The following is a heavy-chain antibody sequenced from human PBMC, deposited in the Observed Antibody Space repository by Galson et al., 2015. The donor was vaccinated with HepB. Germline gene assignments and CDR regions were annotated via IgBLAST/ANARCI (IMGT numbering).Heavy chain of an antibody. CDR3: TRDLSYRAAESYYYYGMDV. Sequence: SLRLSCAASGFTFGDYAMSWVRQAPGKGLEWVGFIRSKAYGGTTEYAASVKGRFTISRDDSKSIAYLQMNSLKTEDTAVYYCTRDLSYRAAESYYYYGMDVWGQGTTVTVSS. J-gene: IGHJ6*02. D-gene: IGHD6-13*01. V-gene: IGHV3-49*04. CDR1: GFTFGDYA. CDR2: IRSKAYGGTT.